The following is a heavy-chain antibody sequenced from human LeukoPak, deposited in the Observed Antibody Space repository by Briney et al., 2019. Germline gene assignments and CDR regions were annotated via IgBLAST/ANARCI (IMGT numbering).Heavy chain of an antibody. CDR3: ARKTYYYDSGSYSKSYYLVY. CDR1: GFTFTDFY. CDR2: ISRSSTDT. J-gene: IGHJ4*02. D-gene: IGHD3-10*01. V-gene: IGHV3-11*06. Sequence: PGGSLRLSCAVSGFTFTDFYMSWIRQAPGKGLEWLSDISRSSTDTNYADSVKGRFTISRDNAKNSLFLQLNSLSAEDTAVYYCARKTYYYDSGSYSKSYYLVYWGQGTLVTVSS.